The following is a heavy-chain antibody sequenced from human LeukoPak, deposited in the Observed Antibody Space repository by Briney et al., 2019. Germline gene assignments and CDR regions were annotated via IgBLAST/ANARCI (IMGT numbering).Heavy chain of an antibody. J-gene: IGHJ5*02. CDR3: ARPYSSSWYNWFDP. V-gene: IGHV3-33*01. Sequence: PGGSLRLSCAASGFTFSSYGMHWVRQAPGKGLEWVAVIWYDRSNKYYADSVKGRFTISRDNSKNTLYLQMNSLRAEDTAVYYCARPYSSSWYNWFDPWGQGTLVTVSS. CDR2: IWYDRSNK. D-gene: IGHD6-13*01. CDR1: GFTFSSYG.